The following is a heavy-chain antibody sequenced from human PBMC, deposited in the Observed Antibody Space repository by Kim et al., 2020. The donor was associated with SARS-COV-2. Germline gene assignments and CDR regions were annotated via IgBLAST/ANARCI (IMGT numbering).Heavy chain of an antibody. V-gene: IGHV3-33*01. J-gene: IGHJ6*02. Sequence: GGSLRLSCAASGFTFSSYGMHWVRQAPGKGLEWVAVIWYDGSNKYYADSVKGRFTISRDNSKNTLYLQMNSLRAEDTAVYYCARGIVVVDTLHSGMDVWGQGTTVTVSS. CDR3: ARGIVVVDTLHSGMDV. CDR1: GFTFSSYG. D-gene: IGHD2-15*01. CDR2: IWYDGSNK.